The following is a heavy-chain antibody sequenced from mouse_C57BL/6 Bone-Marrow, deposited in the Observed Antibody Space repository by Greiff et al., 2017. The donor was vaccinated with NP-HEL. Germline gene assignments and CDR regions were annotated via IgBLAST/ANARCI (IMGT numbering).Heavy chain of an antibody. V-gene: IGHV5-16*01. CDR2: INYDGSST. D-gene: IGHD2-1*01. CDR3: ARGGGNYGEVYFDY. Sequence: EVKLVESEGGLVQPGSSMKPSCTASGFTFSDYYMAWVRQVPEKGLEWVANINYDGSSTYYLDSLKSRFIISRDNAKNILYLQMSSLKSEDTATYYCARGGGNYGEVYFDYWGQGTTLTVSS. J-gene: IGHJ2*01. CDR1: GFTFSDYY.